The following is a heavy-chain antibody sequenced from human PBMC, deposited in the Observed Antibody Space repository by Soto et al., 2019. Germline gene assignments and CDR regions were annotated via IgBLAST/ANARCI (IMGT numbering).Heavy chain of an antibody. Sequence: GGSLRLSCVASGFTFSSYAMSWVRQVPGKGLEWVSTISDAAGSAYYVDSVKGRFTISRDNSKKTLYLQMNSLRAEDSAVYYCARPYGGKIGDAPDLWGPGTMVTV. CDR1: GFTFSSYA. J-gene: IGHJ3*01. V-gene: IGHV3-23*01. D-gene: IGHD4-17*01. CDR2: ISDAAGSA. CDR3: ARPYGGKIGDAPDL.